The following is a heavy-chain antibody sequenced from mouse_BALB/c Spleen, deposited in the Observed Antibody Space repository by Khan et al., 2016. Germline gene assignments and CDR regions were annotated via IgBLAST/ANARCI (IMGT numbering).Heavy chain of an antibody. D-gene: IGHD2-1*01. Sequence: VQLKQSGPDLVKPGASVKLSCTGSGFNIRDTYMHWVKQRPEQGLEWIGRIDPANGNTKYDPKFQGKATITADTSSNTAYLQLSSLTSEDTAVCYCEGNYVGYYAMDYWGQGTSVTISS. CDR2: IDPANGNT. CDR3: EGNYVGYYAMDY. CDR1: GFNIRDTY. V-gene: IGHV14-3*02. J-gene: IGHJ4*01.